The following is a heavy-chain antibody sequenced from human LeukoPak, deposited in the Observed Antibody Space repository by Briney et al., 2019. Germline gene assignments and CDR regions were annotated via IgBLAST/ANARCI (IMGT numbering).Heavy chain of an antibody. CDR2: ISRSGGNS. J-gene: IGHJ4*02. CDR3: ARDDCSGGSCLDY. V-gene: IGHV3-21*01. D-gene: IGHD2-15*01. CDR1: GFTQNA. Sequence: GGSLRLSCEASGFTQNAMGWVRQAPGKGLEWVASISRSGGNSHYADSVKGRFTISRDNAKNSLYLQMNSLRAEDTAVYYCARDDCSGGSCLDYWGQGTLVTVSS.